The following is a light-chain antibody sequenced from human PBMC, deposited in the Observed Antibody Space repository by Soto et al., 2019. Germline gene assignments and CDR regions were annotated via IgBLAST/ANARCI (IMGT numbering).Light chain of an antibody. CDR3: QQYNSYPWT. CDR1: QSISSW. J-gene: IGKJ1*01. CDR2: DAS. Sequence: DIQMTQSPSTLSASVGDRVTITCRASQSISSWLAWYQQKPGKAPKLLIYDASSLESGVPSRFSGSGSGTEFTLTISSLQPDDFATYYCQQYNSYPWTFGQGTMGDIK. V-gene: IGKV1-5*01.